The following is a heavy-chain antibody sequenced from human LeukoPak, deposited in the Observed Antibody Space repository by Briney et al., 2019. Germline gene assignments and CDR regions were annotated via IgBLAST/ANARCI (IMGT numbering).Heavy chain of an antibody. CDR1: GYTFTGYY. CDR2: IYPHSGGT. V-gene: IGHV1-2*02. D-gene: IGHD1-26*01. Sequence: ASVKVSCKASGYTFTGYYIHWVQQAPGQGPEWMGWIYPHSGGTNYAQKFQGRVTMTRDTSISTAYMELSRLRSDDTAVYYCARDQVDAGSYFAFFDYWGQGTLVTVSS. J-gene: IGHJ4*02. CDR3: ARDQVDAGSYFAFFDY.